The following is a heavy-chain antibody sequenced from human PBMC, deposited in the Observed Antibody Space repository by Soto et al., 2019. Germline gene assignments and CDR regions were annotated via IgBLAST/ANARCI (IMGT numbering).Heavy chain of an antibody. CDR3: AASYSSGWYYYYGMDV. CDR1: GFTFTSSA. D-gene: IGHD6-19*01. Sequence: QMHLVQSGPEVKKPGTSVKVSCKASGFTFTSSAVPWVRQARGQRLEWIGWIVVGSGNTNYAQKFQERVTITTDMTTSTAYMELRSLRSEDTDVYYCAASYSSGWYYYYGMDVWGKGTTVTVSS. CDR2: IVVGSGNT. J-gene: IGHJ6*04. V-gene: IGHV1-58*01.